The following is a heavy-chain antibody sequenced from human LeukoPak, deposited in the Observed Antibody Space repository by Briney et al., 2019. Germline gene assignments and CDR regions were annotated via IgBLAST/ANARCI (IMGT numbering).Heavy chain of an antibody. J-gene: IGHJ6*02. CDR2: ISYDGSNK. CDR1: GFTFSSYG. CDR3: AKDGYYGSGSYSTKSRYGMDV. D-gene: IGHD3-10*01. V-gene: IGHV3-30*18. Sequence: PGGSLRLSCAASGFTFSSYGMHWVRQAPGKGLEWVAVISYDGSNKYYADSVKGRFTISRDNSKNTLYLQMNSLRAEDTAVYYCAKDGYYGSGSYSTKSRYGMDVWGQGTTVTVSS.